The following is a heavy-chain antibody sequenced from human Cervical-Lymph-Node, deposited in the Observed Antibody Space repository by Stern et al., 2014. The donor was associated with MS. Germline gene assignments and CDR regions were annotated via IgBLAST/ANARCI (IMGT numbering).Heavy chain of an antibody. CDR1: GYNFDSYW. D-gene: IGHD6-19*01. V-gene: IGHV5-51*03. J-gene: IGHJ4*02. CDR2: LSPGDSDT. Sequence: VQLVQSGAEVKKPGESLKISCKGSGYNFDSYWIGWVRQMPGKGPEWMGRLSPGDSDTRYSPAFQGQITISADKSNSTAYLQWRSLMASDSAMYYCARRRFSSGPSDYWGQGTLVTVSS. CDR3: ARRRFSSGPSDY.